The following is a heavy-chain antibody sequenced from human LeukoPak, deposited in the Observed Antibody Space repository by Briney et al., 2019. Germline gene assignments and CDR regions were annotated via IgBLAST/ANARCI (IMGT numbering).Heavy chain of an antibody. CDR1: GRSFSGYY. J-gene: IGHJ5*02. CDR3: ARPDRRFGREFDP. Sequence: SETLSLTCAVYGRSFSGYYGSWIRQPPGKGLEWIGEINHSGSTNYNPSLKSRVTISVDTSKNQFSLKLTSVTAADTAVYYCARPDRRFGREFDPWGQGTLVTVSS. CDR2: INHSGST. D-gene: IGHD1-14*01. V-gene: IGHV4-34*01.